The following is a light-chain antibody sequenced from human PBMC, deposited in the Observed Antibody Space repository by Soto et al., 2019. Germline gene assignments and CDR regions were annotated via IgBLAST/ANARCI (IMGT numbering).Light chain of an antibody. V-gene: IGKV1-5*02. Sequence: DIQMTQSPSTLPASVGDRVAIVCGASNSISYWLAWYQQKPRTAPKVLIYHACNLQSGAPSWFSGSGSGKEFPLTISSLQPDDFATYYCQQYNSYSFGQGTKVDIK. J-gene: IGKJ1*01. CDR1: NSISYW. CDR3: QQYNSYS. CDR2: HAC.